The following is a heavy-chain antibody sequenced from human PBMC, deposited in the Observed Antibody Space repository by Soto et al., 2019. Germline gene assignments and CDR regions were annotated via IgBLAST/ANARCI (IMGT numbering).Heavy chain of an antibody. V-gene: IGHV3-21*01. CDR2: IYRSSVFRFGPNE. CDR3: AREFSSQLPLDY. J-gene: IGHJ4*02. CDR1: GFTFSSHS. Sequence: GGSLRLSCAASGFTFSSHSVNWVRQAPGKGLEWVASIYRSSVFRFGPNEFYADSVRGRFIISRDNTNNLVFLQMDSLRVEDTAVYYCAREFSSQLPLDYWGQGTLVTVSS.